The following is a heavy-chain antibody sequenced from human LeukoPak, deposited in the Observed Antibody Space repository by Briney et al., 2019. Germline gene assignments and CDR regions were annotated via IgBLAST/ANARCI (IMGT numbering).Heavy chain of an antibody. Sequence: GGSLRLSCAASGFTFSSYGMHWVRQAPGKGLEWVAVISYDGSNKYYADSVKGRFTISRDNSKNTLYLQMNSLRAEDTAVYYCARDWRFLAPAAKEYPDYWGQGTLVTVSS. D-gene: IGHD2-2*01. CDR2: ISYDGSNK. J-gene: IGHJ4*02. CDR1: GFTFSSYG. CDR3: ARDWRFLAPAAKEYPDY. V-gene: IGHV3-30*19.